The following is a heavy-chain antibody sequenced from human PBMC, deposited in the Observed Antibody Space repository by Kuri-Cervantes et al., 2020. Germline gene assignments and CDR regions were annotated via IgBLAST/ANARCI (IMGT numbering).Heavy chain of an antibody. CDR1: GFTFGDYA. J-gene: IGHJ4*02. D-gene: IGHD3-10*01. V-gene: IGHV3-49*03. Sequence: GGSLRLSCTASGFTFGDYAMSWFRQAPGKGLEWVGFIRSKAYGGTTEYAASVKGRFTISRDDSKSIAYLQMNSLKTEDTAVYYCVRGSQLLWFGELQYYFDYWGQGTLVTVSS. CDR3: VRGSQLLWFGELQYYFDY. CDR2: IRSKAYGGTT.